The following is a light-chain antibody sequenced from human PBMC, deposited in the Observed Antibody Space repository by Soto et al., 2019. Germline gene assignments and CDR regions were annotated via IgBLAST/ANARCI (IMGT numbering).Light chain of an antibody. CDR1: QSVSSY. J-gene: IGKJ5*01. V-gene: IGKV3-20*01. CDR2: GAS. Sequence: EIVSTQSPATLSLSPGERATLSCRASQSVSSYLAWYQQKPGQAPRLLIYGASRRATGIPDRFSGSGSGTDFTLTISRLEPEDFAVYYCQQYDSSPITFGQGTRLEIK. CDR3: QQYDSSPIT.